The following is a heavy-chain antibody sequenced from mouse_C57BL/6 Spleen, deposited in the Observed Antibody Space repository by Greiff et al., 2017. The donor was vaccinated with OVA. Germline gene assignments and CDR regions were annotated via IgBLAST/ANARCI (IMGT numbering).Heavy chain of an antibody. CDR1: GYAFSSSW. Sequence: QVQLQQSGPELVKPGASVKISCKASGYAFSSSWMNWVKQRPGKGLEWIGRIYPGDGDTNYNGKFKGKATLTADKSSSTAYMQLSSLTSEDSAVYFCARSRSPYWYVDVWGTGTTVTVSS. CDR3: ARSRSPYWYVDV. V-gene: IGHV1-82*01. CDR2: IYPGDGDT. J-gene: IGHJ1*03.